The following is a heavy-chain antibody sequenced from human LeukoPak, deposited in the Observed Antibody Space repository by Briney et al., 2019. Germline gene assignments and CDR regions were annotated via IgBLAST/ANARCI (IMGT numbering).Heavy chain of an antibody. D-gene: IGHD3-3*01. J-gene: IGHJ6*03. Sequence: PSETLSLTCTVSGGSISSGTYYWSWIRQSAGKGLEWIGRIFTSGSTNYNPSLKSRVTISVDTSKNQFSLRLSSVTAADTAVYYCARGQDFCGGYSSQDYYYYMDVWGKGTTVTVSS. CDR1: GGSISSGTYY. CDR3: ARGQDFCGGYSSQDYYYYMDV. CDR2: IFTSGST. V-gene: IGHV4-61*02.